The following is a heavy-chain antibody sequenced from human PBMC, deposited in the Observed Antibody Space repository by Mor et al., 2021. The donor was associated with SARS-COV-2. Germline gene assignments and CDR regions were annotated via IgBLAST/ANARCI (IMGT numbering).Heavy chain of an antibody. J-gene: IGHJ6*02. V-gene: IGHV1-3*01. D-gene: IGHD3-10*01. Sequence: VTITRDTSASTAYMELSSLRSEDTAVYYCARDSRFRECDGGGMDVWGQGTTVTVSS. CDR3: ARDSRFRECDGGGMDV.